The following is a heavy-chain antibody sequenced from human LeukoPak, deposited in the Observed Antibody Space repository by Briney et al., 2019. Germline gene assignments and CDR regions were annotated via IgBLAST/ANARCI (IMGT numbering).Heavy chain of an antibody. CDR3: ARPRIMGAKLNAFDI. J-gene: IGHJ3*02. Sequence: GESLKISCKGSGYSFINYCIGWVRQMPGKGLEWMGIIYPGDSDPTYSPSFQGQVTISADKSISAAYLQWSTLKASDSAMYYCARPRIMGAKLNAFDIWGQGTMVTVSS. CDR1: GYSFINYC. CDR2: IYPGDSDP. V-gene: IGHV5-51*01. D-gene: IGHD1-26*01.